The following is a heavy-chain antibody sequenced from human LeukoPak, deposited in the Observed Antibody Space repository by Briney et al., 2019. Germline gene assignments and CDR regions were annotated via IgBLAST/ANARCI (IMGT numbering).Heavy chain of an antibody. V-gene: IGHV3-30*03. CDR3: ASLPGDYYDSSGYAFDI. CDR1: GFTFSSYG. J-gene: IGHJ3*02. CDR2: ISYDGSNK. D-gene: IGHD3-22*01. Sequence: GRSLRLSCAASGFTFSSYGMHWVRQAPGKGLEWVAVISYDGSNKYYADSVKGRFTISRDNSKNTLYLQMNSLRAEDTAVYYCASLPGDYYDSSGYAFDIWGQGTMVTVSS.